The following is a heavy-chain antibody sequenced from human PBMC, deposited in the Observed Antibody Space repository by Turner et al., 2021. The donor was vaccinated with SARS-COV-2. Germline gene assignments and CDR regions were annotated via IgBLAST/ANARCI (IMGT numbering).Heavy chain of an antibody. D-gene: IGHD3-22*01. V-gene: IGHV3-23*01. Sequence: EVQLLESGGGLVQPGGSLRLPCAAPGFIFSSYATSWVREPPGQGVEWYPILGSSGKDTYYADPVKGRFTNSRDNSKNTLYLQMNSLRAEDTALYYCARRNRETTQKAGSGSPLFYFDYWGQGTLVTVSS. CDR1: GFIFSSYA. CDR2: LGSSGKDT. CDR3: ARRNRETTQKAGSGSPLFYFDY. J-gene: IGHJ4*02.